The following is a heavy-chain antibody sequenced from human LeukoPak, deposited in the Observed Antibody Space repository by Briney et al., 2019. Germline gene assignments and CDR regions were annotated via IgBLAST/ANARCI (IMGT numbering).Heavy chain of an antibody. D-gene: IGHD6-19*01. Sequence: GGSLRLSCAASRFTFSTYSMNWLPQAPGKGLEWVTSTSSSGTYIYSTDSVKGRFTISRDNAKNSLYLQMNSLRAEDTAVYYCARALTLAGTDWYFDLWGRGTLVTVSS. CDR2: TSSSGTYI. CDR1: RFTFSTYS. J-gene: IGHJ2*01. V-gene: IGHV3-21*01. CDR3: ARALTLAGTDWYFDL.